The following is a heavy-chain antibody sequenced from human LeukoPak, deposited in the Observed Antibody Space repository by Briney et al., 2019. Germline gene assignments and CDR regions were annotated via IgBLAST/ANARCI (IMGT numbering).Heavy chain of an antibody. CDR1: GFTFSSYW. CDR2: INSDGSST. V-gene: IGHV3-74*01. CDR3: ARAGYYDFWSGSYTRYAFDI. Sequence: PGGSLRLSCAASGFTFSSYWMHWVRQAPGKGLVWVSRINSDGSSTSYADSVKGRFTISRDNAKNTLYLQMNSLRAEDTAVYYCARAGYYDFWSGSYTRYAFDIWGQGTMATVSS. D-gene: IGHD3-3*01. J-gene: IGHJ3*02.